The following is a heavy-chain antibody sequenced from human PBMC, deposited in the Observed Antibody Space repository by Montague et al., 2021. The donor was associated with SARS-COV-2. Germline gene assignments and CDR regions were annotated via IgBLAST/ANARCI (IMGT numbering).Heavy chain of an antibody. V-gene: IGHV2-70*01. J-gene: IGHJ4*02. CDR3: ARNRLSVFDF. CDR1: GFSLDTRGVS. D-gene: IGHD2/OR15-2a*01. CDR2: XDWTHDQ. Sequence: PALVKPTQTFTLICSFSGFSLDTRGVSVGWIRQPPGRALEWLALXDWTHDQYYSRSLGTRLTISPGTSKSQVVLTLTNVDTVDTATYYCARNRLSVFDFWGQGTLVTVSS.